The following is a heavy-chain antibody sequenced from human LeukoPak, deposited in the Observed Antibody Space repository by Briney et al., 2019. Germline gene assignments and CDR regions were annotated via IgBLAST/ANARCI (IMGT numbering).Heavy chain of an antibody. J-gene: IGHJ5*02. D-gene: IGHD3-9*01. V-gene: IGHV1-3*01. CDR1: GYTFTTYA. CDR3: ARAPYDILTGYSLNWFDP. CDR2: INGDNGNT. Sequence: RASVKVSCKASGYTFTTYAMHWVRQAPGQRLEWMGWINGDNGNTKYSQKFQGRVTITRDTSAYTAYMELRSLSSADTAVYFCARAPYDILTGYSLNWFDPWGQGTLVTVSS.